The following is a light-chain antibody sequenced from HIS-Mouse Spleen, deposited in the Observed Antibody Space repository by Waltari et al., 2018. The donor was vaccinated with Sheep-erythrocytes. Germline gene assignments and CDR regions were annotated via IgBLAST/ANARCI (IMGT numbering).Light chain of an antibody. CDR1: QSVLYSSNNKNY. J-gene: IGKJ1*01. CDR3: QQYYSTPTWT. CDR2: WAS. Sequence: DIVMTQSPDSLAVSLGERATIHCTSSQSVLYSSNNKNYLAWYQQKPGQPPKLLIYWASTRESGVPDRFSGSGSGTDFTLTISSLQAEDVAVYYCQQYYSTPTWTFGQGTKVEIK. V-gene: IGKV4-1*01.